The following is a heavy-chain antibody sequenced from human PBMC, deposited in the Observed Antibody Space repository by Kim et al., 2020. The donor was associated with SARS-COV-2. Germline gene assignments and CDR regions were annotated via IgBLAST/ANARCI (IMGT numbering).Heavy chain of an antibody. CDR3: TRGNFWAFDI. V-gene: IGHV3-7*04. Sequence: SEKYYVESVKGRFTIYRDNAKNSLDLQMSSLTAEDTAVYYCTRGNFWAFDIWGQGTMVTVSS. J-gene: IGHJ3*02. CDR2: SEK. D-gene: IGHD1-7*01.